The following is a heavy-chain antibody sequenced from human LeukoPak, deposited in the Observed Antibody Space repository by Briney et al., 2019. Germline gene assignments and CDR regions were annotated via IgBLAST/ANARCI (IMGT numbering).Heavy chain of an antibody. D-gene: IGHD2-2*01. V-gene: IGHV3-30-3*01. CDR2: ISYDGSNK. CDR3: ARGYCSSTSCSSFDY. Sequence: GGSLRLSCAASGFTFSSYAMHWVRQAPGKGLEWVPVISYDGSNKYYADSVKGRFTISRDNSKNTLYLQMNSLRAEDTAVYYCARGYCSSTSCSSFDYWGQGTLVTVSS. J-gene: IGHJ4*02. CDR1: GFTFSSYA.